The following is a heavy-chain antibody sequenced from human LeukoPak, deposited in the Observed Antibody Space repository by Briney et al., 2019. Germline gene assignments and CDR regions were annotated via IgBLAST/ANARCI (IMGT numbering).Heavy chain of an antibody. Sequence: GGSLRLSCAASGFTFISYAMSWVRQAPRKGLEWVSPISGSGGSTYYADSVKGRFTISRDNSKNTLYLQMNSLRAEDTAVYYCAKEMYSSSWYWFDYWGQGTLVTVSS. CDR2: ISGSGGST. J-gene: IGHJ4*02. V-gene: IGHV3-23*01. CDR1: GFTFISYA. CDR3: AKEMYSSSWYWFDY. D-gene: IGHD6-13*01.